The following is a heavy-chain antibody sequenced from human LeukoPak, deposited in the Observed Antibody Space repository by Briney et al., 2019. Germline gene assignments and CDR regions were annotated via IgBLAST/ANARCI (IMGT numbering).Heavy chain of an antibody. CDR2: IYHRGST. V-gene: IGHV4-38-2*02. Sequence: SETLSLTCTVSGYSISSGYYWGWIRQPPGKGLEWTGSIYHRGSTYYNPSLKSRVTISVDTSKNQFSLKLSSVTAADTAVYYCARDWGRYQLSLGLYYYYGMDVWGQGTTVTVPS. CDR1: GYSISSGYY. D-gene: IGHD2-2*01. CDR3: ARDWGRYQLSLGLYYYYGMDV. J-gene: IGHJ6*02.